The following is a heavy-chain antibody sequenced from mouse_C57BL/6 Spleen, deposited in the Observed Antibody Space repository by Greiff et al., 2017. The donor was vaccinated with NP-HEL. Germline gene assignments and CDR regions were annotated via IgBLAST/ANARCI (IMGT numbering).Heavy chain of an antibody. Sequence: EVQLQQSGPELVEPGASVKISCKASGYTFTDYYMNWVKQSHGKSLEWIGDINPNNGGTSYNQKFKGKATLTVDKSSSTAYMELRSLTSEDSAVYYCARRGDYWGQGTSVTVSS. CDR3: ARRGDY. CDR1: GYTFTDYY. V-gene: IGHV1-26*01. J-gene: IGHJ4*01. CDR2: INPNNGGT.